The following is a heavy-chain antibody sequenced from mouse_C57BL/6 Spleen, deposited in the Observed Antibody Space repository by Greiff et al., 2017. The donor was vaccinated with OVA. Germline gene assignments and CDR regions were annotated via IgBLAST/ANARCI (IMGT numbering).Heavy chain of an antibody. CDR1: GYTFTSYW. D-gene: IGHD1-1*01. Sequence: VKLQQPGAELVRPGSSVKLSCKASGYTFTSYWMDWVKQRPGQGLEWIGNIYPSDSETHYNQKFKDKATLTVDKSSSTAYMQLSSLTSEDSAVYYCATTVPGLFDYWGQGTTLTVSS. CDR3: ATTVPGLFDY. J-gene: IGHJ2*01. CDR2: IYPSDSET. V-gene: IGHV1-61*01.